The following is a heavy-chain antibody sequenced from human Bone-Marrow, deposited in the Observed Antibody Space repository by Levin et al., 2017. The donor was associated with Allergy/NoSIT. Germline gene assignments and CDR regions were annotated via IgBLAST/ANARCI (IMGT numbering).Heavy chain of an antibody. Sequence: GESLKISCTGSGYSFTRYWIGWVRQMPGKGLEWMGIIYPGDSDARYSPSFPGQVTISADKSISTAYLQWSSLKASDTGMYYCARQSCSSTSCYVGDAFDIWGHGTMVTVSA. J-gene: IGHJ3*02. D-gene: IGHD2-2*01. CDR2: IYPGDSDA. CDR3: ARQSCSSTSCYVGDAFDI. V-gene: IGHV5-51*01. CDR1: GYSFTRYW.